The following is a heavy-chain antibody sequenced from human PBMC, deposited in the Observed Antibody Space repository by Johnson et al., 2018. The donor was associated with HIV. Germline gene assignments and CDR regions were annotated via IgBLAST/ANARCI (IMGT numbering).Heavy chain of an antibody. Sequence: QVQLVESGGGLVKPGGSLRLSCVASGFTFSDYHMSWIRQAPGKGLEWVSYISSSGNTIYNADSVKARFTISRDNSKNTLYLQMNSLKAEDTAVYYCAKGGPVFYAFDIWGQGTMVTVSS. CDR1: GFTFSDYH. CDR2: ISSSGNTI. CDR3: AKGGPVFYAFDI. V-gene: IGHV3-11*01. J-gene: IGHJ3*02. D-gene: IGHD3/OR15-3a*01.